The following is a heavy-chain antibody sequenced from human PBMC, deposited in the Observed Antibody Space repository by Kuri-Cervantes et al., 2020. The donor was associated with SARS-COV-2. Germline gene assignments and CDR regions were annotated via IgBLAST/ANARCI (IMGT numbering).Heavy chain of an antibody. CDR3: AGGGYSSGWYAVD. CDR2: IYYSGST. CDR1: GYSISSGYY. J-gene: IGHJ4*02. V-gene: IGHV4-61*01. D-gene: IGHD6-19*01. Sequence: SETLSLTCTVSGYSISSGYYWGWIRQPPGKGLEWIGYIYYSGSTNYNPSLKSRVTISVDTSKNQFSLKLSSVTAADTAVYYCAGGGYSSGWYAVDWGQGTLVTVSS.